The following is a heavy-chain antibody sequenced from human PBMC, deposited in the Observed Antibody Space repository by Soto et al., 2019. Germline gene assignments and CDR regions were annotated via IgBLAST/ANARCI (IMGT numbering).Heavy chain of an antibody. D-gene: IGHD3-22*01. J-gene: IGHJ4*02. V-gene: IGHV3-11*05. CDR3: ARVGYDSSGYPYYFDY. CDR2: ISSSSSYT. CDR1: GVTFSDYY. Sequence: GGSLRLSCAASGVTFSDYYMSWIRQAPGKGLEWVSYISSSSSYTNYADSVKGRFTISRDNAKNSLYLQMNSLRAEDTAVYYCARVGYDSSGYPYYFDYWGQGTLVTVSS.